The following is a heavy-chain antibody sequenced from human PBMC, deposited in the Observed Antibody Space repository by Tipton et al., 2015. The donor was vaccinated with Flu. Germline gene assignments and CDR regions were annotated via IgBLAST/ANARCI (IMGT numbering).Heavy chain of an antibody. CDR3: ARTSSGWYGQIDY. CDR1: GFIFSDYA. J-gene: IGHJ4*02. D-gene: IGHD6-19*01. V-gene: IGHV3-66*02. CDR2: IYAGGTT. Sequence: SLRLSCAASGFIFSDYAMHWVRQAPGKGLEWVSIIYAGGTTSYADSVKGRFTISRDNSKNTLYLQMNSLRPEDTAVYYCARTSSGWYGQIDYWGQGTLVTVSS.